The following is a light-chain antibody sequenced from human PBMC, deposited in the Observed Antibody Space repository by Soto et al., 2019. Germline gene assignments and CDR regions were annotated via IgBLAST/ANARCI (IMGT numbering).Light chain of an antibody. CDR3: QQSNSFPFT. CDR2: ATS. CDR1: QTISSW. Sequence: DIPMTQSPSSVSASVGDRVTITCRASQTISSWLAWYQQKPGIAPKFLIYATSSLHSGVPSRFSGSGSGTDFTLTISSLQPEDSATYYCQQSNSFPFTFGPGTKVDIK. J-gene: IGKJ3*01. V-gene: IGKV1-12*01.